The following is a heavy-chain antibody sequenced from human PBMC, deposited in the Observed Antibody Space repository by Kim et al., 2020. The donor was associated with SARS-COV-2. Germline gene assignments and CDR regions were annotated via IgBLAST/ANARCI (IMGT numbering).Heavy chain of an antibody. CDR1: GGSISSGGYY. Sequence: SETLSLTCTVSGGSISSGGYYWSWIRQHPGKGLEWIGYIYYSGSTYYNPSLKSRVTISVDTSKNQFSLKLSSVTAADTAVYYCAREDYGGNSGYGMDVWGQGTTVTVSS. D-gene: IGHD4-17*01. CDR3: AREDYGGNSGYGMDV. J-gene: IGHJ6*02. V-gene: IGHV4-31*03. CDR2: IYYSGST.